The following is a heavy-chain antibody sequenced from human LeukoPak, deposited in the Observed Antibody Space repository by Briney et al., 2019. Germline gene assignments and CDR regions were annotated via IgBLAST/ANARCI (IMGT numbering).Heavy chain of an antibody. CDR3: ATNPSDLYYYYYMDV. V-gene: IGHV1-2*02. CDR2: INPNSGGT. CDR1: GYTFTGYY. Sequence: ASVTVSCKSSGYTFTGYYMHRERQAPGQGLEWMGWINPNSGGTNYAQKFQGRVTMTRDTSISTAYIELSRLRSDDTAVYYCATNPSDLYYYYYMDVWGKGTTVTISS. J-gene: IGHJ6*03.